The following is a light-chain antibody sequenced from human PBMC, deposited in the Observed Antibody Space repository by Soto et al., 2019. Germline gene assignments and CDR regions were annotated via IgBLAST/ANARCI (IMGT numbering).Light chain of an antibody. CDR2: EVS. CDR3: SSYTSSSTPL. Sequence: QSALTQPASVSGSPGQSITISCTGTSSDVGGYNYVSWYQQHPGKAPKLMIYEVSNRPSGVSNRFSGSKSGNTASLTISGLQAEDEADDYCSSYTSSSTPLFGGGTKLTVL. J-gene: IGLJ2*01. CDR1: SSDVGGYNY. V-gene: IGLV2-14*01.